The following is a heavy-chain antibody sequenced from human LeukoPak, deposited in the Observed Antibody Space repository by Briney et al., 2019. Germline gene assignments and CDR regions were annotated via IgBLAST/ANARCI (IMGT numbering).Heavy chain of an antibody. Sequence: PSETLSLTCTVSGGSISSSSYYWGWIRQPPGKGLEWIGSIYYSGSTYYNPSLKSRVTISVDTSKNQFSLKLSSVTAADTAVYYCARDGYSSGWSPKEPFDYWGQGTLVTVSS. J-gene: IGHJ4*02. D-gene: IGHD6-19*01. CDR2: IYYSGST. CDR3: ARDGYSSGWSPKEPFDY. V-gene: IGHV4-39*07. CDR1: GGSISSSSYY.